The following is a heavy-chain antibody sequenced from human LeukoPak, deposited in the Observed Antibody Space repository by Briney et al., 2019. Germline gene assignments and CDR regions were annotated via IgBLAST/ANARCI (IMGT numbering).Heavy chain of an antibody. J-gene: IGHJ4*02. CDR3: ARALLSGSGSPGYFDY. Sequence: GGSLRLSCAASGFTFSSYWMSWVRQAPGKGLEWVANIKQDGSEKYYVDSVRGRFTISRDNAKNSLYLQMNSLRAEDTAVYYCARALLSGSGSPGYFDYWGQGTLVTVSS. CDR1: GFTFSSYW. D-gene: IGHD3-10*01. CDR2: IKQDGSEK. V-gene: IGHV3-7*01.